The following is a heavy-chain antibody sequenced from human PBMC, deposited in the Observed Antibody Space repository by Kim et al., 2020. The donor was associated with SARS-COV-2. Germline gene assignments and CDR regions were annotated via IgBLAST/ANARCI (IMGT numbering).Heavy chain of an antibody. CDR2: IKQDGSEK. J-gene: IGHJ4*02. CDR1: GFTFSSYW. D-gene: IGHD5-12*01. V-gene: IGHV3-7*01. Sequence: GGSLRLSCAASGFTFSSYWMSWVRQAPGKGLEWVANIKQDGSEKYYVDSVKGRFTISRDNAKNSLYLQMNSLRAEDTAVYYCARVDYSGYDNHFDYWGQGTLVTVSS. CDR3: ARVDYSGYDNHFDY.